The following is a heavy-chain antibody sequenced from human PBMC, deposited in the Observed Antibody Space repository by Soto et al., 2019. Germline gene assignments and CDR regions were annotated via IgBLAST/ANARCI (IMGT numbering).Heavy chain of an antibody. D-gene: IGHD6-6*01. CDR2: IYYNGNT. CDR1: GGSISSGGYY. J-gene: IGHJ4*02. CDR3: ARSSIEPRVFMYPFDS. V-gene: IGHV4-39*01. Sequence: PSETLSLTCTVSGGSISSGGYYWSWIRQRPGKGLEWIGYIYYNGNTYYNPSLKSRVAISLDTSKNQFSLRLNSVTAADTAVFYCARSSIEPRVFMYPFDSWGQGTLVTVSS.